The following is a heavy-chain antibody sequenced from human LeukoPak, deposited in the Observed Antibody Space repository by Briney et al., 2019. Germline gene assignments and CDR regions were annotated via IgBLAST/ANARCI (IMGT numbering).Heavy chain of an antibody. CDR1: GGTFTSYA. V-gene: IGHV1-69*05. D-gene: IGHD3-10*01. CDR2: IIPIFGTA. CDR3: ARDRGIGVWFGERDNIYPY. J-gene: IGHJ4*02. Sequence: ASVKVSCKASGGTFTSYAITWVRQAPGQGLEWMGGIIPIFGTANYAQKFQGRVTITTDESTSTAYMELSSLRSEDTAVYYCARDRGIGVWFGERDNIYPYWGQGTLVTVSS.